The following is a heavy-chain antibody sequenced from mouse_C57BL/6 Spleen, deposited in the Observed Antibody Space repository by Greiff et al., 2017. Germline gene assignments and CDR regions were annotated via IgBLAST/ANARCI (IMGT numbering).Heavy chain of an antibody. V-gene: IGHV1-55*01. CDR3: ACGSYGSSEWYFDV. CDR2: IYPGSGST. D-gene: IGHD1-1*01. Sequence: QVQLQQPGAELVKPGASVKMSCKASGYTFTSYWITWVKQRPGQGLEWIGDIYPGSGSTNYNEKFKSKATLTVDTSSSTSYLHLSRLTSEDSAVYYCACGSYGSSEWYFDVWGTGTTVTVSS. CDR1: GYTFTSYW. J-gene: IGHJ1*03.